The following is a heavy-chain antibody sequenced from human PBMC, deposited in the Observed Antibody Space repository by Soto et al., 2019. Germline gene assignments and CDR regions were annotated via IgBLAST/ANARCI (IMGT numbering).Heavy chain of an antibody. Sequence: EVQLVESGGCLVQPGGSLRLFCAASGFTFSDHYVDWVRQAPGNGLEWVARSRKKANNYSTEYAASAKGRFTISRDDSKNLGYLQMSSLKTEDTAVYYCARIRLGSYDLKYFDYWGQGTLVTVSS. CDR3: ARIRLGSYDLKYFDY. V-gene: IGHV3-72*01. CDR1: GFTFSDHY. CDR2: SRKKANNYST. J-gene: IGHJ4*02. D-gene: IGHD1-26*01.